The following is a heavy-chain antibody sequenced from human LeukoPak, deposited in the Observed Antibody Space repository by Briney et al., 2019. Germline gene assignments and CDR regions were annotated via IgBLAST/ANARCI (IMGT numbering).Heavy chain of an antibody. CDR2: LYSGSST. D-gene: IGHD3-3*02. V-gene: IGHV3-NL1*01. J-gene: IGHJ2*01. CDR1: GFTFSSYG. CDR3: ARVGDHFHWYFDL. Sequence: GGSLRLSCTASGFTFSSYGMHWVRQAPGKGLEWVSILYSGSSTYYADSVKGRFTISRDDSKNTLYLQMSSLRAEDTAVYYCARVGDHFHWYFDLWGRGTHVTVSS.